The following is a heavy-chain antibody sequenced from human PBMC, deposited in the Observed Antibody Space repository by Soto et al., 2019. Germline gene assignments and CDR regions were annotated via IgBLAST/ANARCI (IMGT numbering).Heavy chain of an antibody. J-gene: IGHJ6*02. D-gene: IGHD3-3*01. CDR3: ARQGKYYDFWSGYPTYGMDV. V-gene: IGHV5-51*01. CDR1: GYSFTSYW. CDR2: IYPGDSGT. Sequence: GESLKISCKGSGYSFTSYWIGWVRQMPGKGLEWMGIIYPGDSGTRYSPSFQGQVTISADKSISTAYLQWSSLKASDTAMYYCARQGKYYDFWSGYPTYGMDVWGQGTTVTV.